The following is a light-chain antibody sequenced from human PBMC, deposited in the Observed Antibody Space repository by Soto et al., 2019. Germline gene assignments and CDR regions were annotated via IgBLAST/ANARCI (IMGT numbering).Light chain of an antibody. Sequence: QSVLTQPPSASGSPGQSVTISCTGASSDVGGYNYVSWYQQHPGKAPKLMIYEVSERPSGVPDRFSGSKSGNTASLTVPGLQAEDEADYYCSSYAGSNNVIFGGGTKVTVL. CDR2: EVS. J-gene: IGLJ2*01. V-gene: IGLV2-8*01. CDR1: SSDVGGYNY. CDR3: SSYAGSNNVI.